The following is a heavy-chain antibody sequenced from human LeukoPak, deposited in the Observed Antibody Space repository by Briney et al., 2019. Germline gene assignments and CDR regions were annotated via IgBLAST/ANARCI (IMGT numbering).Heavy chain of an antibody. CDR3: TRGPILLWIHIGMDV. D-gene: IGHD2/OR15-2a*01. Sequence: GGSLRLSCFASGFIFGDHAMSWVRQAPGKGLEWVGFIRSKAYGGTTEYAASVEGRFTISRDDSRGIAYLQMNSLKTEDTAFYYCTRGPILLWIHIGMDVWGQGTTVTVSS. CDR1: GFIFGDHA. J-gene: IGHJ6*02. V-gene: IGHV3-49*04. CDR2: IRSKAYGGTT.